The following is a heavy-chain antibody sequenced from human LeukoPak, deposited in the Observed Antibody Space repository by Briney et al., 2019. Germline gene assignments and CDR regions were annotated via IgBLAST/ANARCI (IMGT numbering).Heavy chain of an antibody. CDR3: ARVSTSWYQDWYFDL. J-gene: IGHJ2*01. CDR1: GGSISSYY. CDR2: IYYSGST. V-gene: IGHV4-59*01. D-gene: IGHD6-13*01. Sequence: SETLSLTCTISGGSISSYYWSWIRQPPGKGLEWIGYIYYSGSTNYNPSLKSRVTISVDTSKNQFSLKLSSVTAADMAVYCCARVSTSWYQDWYFDLWGRGTLVTVSS.